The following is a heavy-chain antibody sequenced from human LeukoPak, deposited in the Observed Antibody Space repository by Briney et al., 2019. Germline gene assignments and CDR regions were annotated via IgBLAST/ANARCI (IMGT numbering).Heavy chain of an antibody. D-gene: IGHD2-2*01. Sequence: GGSLRLSCAASGFTFSSYSMNWVRQAPGKGLEWVSSISSSSSYIYYADSVKGRFTISRDNAKNSLYLQMNSLRAEDTAVYYCARDMVVPAATVYDGMDVWGQGTTVTVSS. CDR1: GFTFSSYS. J-gene: IGHJ6*02. V-gene: IGHV3-21*01. CDR2: ISSSSSYI. CDR3: ARDMVVPAATVYDGMDV.